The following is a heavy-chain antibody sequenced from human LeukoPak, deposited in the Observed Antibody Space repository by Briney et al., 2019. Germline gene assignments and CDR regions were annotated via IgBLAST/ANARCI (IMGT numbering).Heavy chain of an antibody. V-gene: IGHV3-9*01. D-gene: IGHD3-22*01. Sequence: GRSLRLSCTACRFTFDDYAMHWVRQAPGKGLEWISGISWNSGSIGYADSVKGRFTISGDNAKNSLYLQMNSLRAEDTALYYCAKGYDGSGYVLYYWGHGTLVTVSS. CDR3: AKGYDGSGYVLYY. CDR1: RFTFDDYA. J-gene: IGHJ4*01. CDR2: ISWNSGSI.